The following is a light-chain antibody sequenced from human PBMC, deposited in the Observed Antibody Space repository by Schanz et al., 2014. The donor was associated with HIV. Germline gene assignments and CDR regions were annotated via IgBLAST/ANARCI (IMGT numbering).Light chain of an antibody. CDR3: SSYAGSYTWV. Sequence: QSVLTQPPSASGTPGQRVTISCSGSDSNTGSNPVNWYQHLPGAAPKLLIYGTDQRPSGVPDRVSGSKSGTSASLAITGLQAEDEAEYYCSSYAGSYTWVFGGGTKLTVL. J-gene: IGLJ3*02. V-gene: IGLV1-44*01. CDR2: GTD. CDR1: DSNTGSNP.